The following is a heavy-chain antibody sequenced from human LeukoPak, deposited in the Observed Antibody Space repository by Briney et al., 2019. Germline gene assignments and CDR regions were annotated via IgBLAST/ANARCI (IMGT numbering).Heavy chain of an antibody. Sequence: ASVKVSCKTSGYTFSTYGISWVRQAPGQGLEWMGWISAYNGHTNYAQKFQGRVTMTTDTSTSTAYMELTSLTSDDTAVYYCARDKDLAAVAGTFDYWGQGTLVTVSS. J-gene: IGHJ4*02. V-gene: IGHV1-18*01. CDR2: ISAYNGHT. CDR3: ARDKDLAAVAGTFDY. CDR1: GYTFSTYG. D-gene: IGHD6-19*01.